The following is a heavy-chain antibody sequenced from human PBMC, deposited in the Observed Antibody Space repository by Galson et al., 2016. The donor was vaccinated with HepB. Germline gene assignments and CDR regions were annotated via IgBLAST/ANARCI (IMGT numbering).Heavy chain of an antibody. Sequence: SLRLSCAASGFTFSRYDMHWVRQATGKGLEWVSAIGPIGDSYYSDSVKGRFTISREDAKKSLFLEMNSLRAEDTGVYYCATWRGYGYGTDYWGQGTLVTVSS. V-gene: IGHV3-13*01. CDR2: IGPIGDS. J-gene: IGHJ4*02. CDR1: GFTFSRYD. CDR3: ATWRGYGYGTDY. D-gene: IGHD5-18*01.